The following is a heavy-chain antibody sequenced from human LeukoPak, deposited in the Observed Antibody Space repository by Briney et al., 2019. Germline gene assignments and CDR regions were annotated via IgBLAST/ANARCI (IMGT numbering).Heavy chain of an antibody. CDR2: ISAYNGNT. V-gene: IGHV1-18*01. J-gene: IGHJ4*02. CDR1: GYTFTSYG. Sequence: GASVKVSCKASGYTFTSYGISWVRQAPGQGLEWMGWISAYNGNTNYAQKLQGRATMTTDTSTSTAYMELRSLRSDDTAVYYCARDTSDIVATISDYWGQGTLVTVSS. CDR3: ARDTSDIVATISDY. D-gene: IGHD5-12*01.